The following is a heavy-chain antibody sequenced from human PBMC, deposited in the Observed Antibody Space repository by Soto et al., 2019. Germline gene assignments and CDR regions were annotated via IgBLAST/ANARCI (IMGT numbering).Heavy chain of an antibody. Sequence: QVQLQESGPGLVEPSQTLSLTCTVSGGSISSDEYCWSWIRQTPGKGLAWIGHIYNRGSTYSNPSLKSPVIIAADTSTDPFSLKLSSVTAAPTAVYCCARGPSGDKVDYWGQGTLVTVSS. J-gene: IGHJ4*02. CDR3: ARGPSGDKVDY. CDR2: IYNRGST. V-gene: IGHV4-30-4*01. D-gene: IGHD1-26*01. CDR1: GGSISSDEYC.